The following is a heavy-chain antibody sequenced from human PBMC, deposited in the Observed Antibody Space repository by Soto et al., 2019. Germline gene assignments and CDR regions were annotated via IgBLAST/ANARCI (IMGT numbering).Heavy chain of an antibody. J-gene: IGHJ4*02. CDR1: GFTFSSYG. Sequence: SGGSLRLSCAASGFTFSSYGMHWVRQAPGKGLEWVAVISYDGSNKYYADSVKGRFTISRDNSKNTLYLQMNSLRAEDTAVYYCAKDKTHIVVVPAAIELDYWGQGTLVTVSS. V-gene: IGHV3-30*18. CDR3: AKDKTHIVVVPAAIELDY. D-gene: IGHD2-2*01. CDR2: ISYDGSNK.